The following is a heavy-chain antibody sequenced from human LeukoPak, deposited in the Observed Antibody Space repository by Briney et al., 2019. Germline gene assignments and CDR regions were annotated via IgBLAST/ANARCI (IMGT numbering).Heavy chain of an antibody. V-gene: IGHV3-33*01. Sequence: GGSLRLSCAAYGFTFSCDGMHWVRQAPGKGLEWVAVIWYDGSNKYYADSVKGRFTISRDNYKNTLYLQLNSLRDEDTAVYYCARVYYYDTSGYFGYWGQGTLVTVSS. D-gene: IGHD3-22*01. J-gene: IGHJ4*02. CDR2: IWYDGSNK. CDR3: ARVYYYDTSGYFGY. CDR1: GFTFSCDG.